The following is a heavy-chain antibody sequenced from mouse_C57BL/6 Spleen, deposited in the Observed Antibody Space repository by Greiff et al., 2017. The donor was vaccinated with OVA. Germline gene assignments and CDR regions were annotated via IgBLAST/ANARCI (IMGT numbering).Heavy chain of an antibody. J-gene: IGHJ4*01. CDR1: GFTFNTYA. CDR2: IRSKSSNYAT. V-gene: IGHV10-3*01. Sequence: EVQRVESGGGLVQPKGSLKLSCAASGFTFNTYAMHWVRQAPGKGLEWVARIRSKSSNYATYYADSVKDRFTISRDDSQSMLYLQMNNLKTEDTAMYYCVRAFWSSSYYYAMDYWGQGTSVTVSS. D-gene: IGHD1-1*01. CDR3: VRAFWSSSYYYAMDY.